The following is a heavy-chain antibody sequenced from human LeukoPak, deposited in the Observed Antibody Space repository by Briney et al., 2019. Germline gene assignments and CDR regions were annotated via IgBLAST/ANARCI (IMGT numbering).Heavy chain of an antibody. CDR2: LYYSGIT. Sequence: SETLSLTCTVSGGSIRSYYWSWIRQPPGKGLEWIGYLYYSGITNYNPSLKSRVTISVDTSKNQFSLKLSSVTAADTAVYYCARSITSSWYGDFQHWGQGTLVTVSS. D-gene: IGHD6-13*01. CDR3: ARSITSSWYGDFQH. J-gene: IGHJ1*01. CDR1: GGSIRSYY. V-gene: IGHV4-59*01.